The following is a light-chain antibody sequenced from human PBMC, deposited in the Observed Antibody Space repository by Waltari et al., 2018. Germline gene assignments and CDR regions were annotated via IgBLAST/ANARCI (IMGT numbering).Light chain of an antibody. Sequence: SYVLTQPPSVSVAPGKTARISCPGQNIGTTTVHGYQQKPGQAPVLVIYDDTVRPSGIPDRISGSATATLTIARVEAGDEADYYCQVWDSSGDHPVFGGGTRLTVL. CDR3: QVWDSSGDHPV. CDR2: DDT. J-gene: IGLJ2*01. V-gene: IGLV3-21*03. CDR1: NIGTTT.